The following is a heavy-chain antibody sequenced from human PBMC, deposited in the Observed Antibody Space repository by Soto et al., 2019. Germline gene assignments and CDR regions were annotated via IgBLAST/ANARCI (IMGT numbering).Heavy chain of an antibody. Sequence: GASVKVSCKSSGGTFSSYTISWVRQAPGQGLEWMGRIIPILGIANYAQKFQGRVTITADKSTSTAYMELSSLRSEDTAVYYCASGLVPRGRVGFDYWGQGTLVTVSS. CDR1: GGTFSSYT. CDR3: ASGLVPRGRVGFDY. D-gene: IGHD2-8*01. V-gene: IGHV1-69*02. J-gene: IGHJ4*02. CDR2: IIPILGIA.